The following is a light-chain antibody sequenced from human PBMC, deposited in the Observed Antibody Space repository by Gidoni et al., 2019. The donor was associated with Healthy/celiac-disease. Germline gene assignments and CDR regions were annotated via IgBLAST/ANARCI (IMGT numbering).Light chain of an antibody. CDR2: EVS. J-gene: IGLJ3*02. CDR3: SSYTSNNPWM. V-gene: IGLV2-14*01. Sequence: QSALTQPASVSGSPGQSLTISCTGPSNDVCAYNYVSWYQQHPGQAPTLMIYEVSTRPSVVSTRFSGSKSGNTASLTISGLQAEDEADYCCSSYTSNNPWMFGGGTKLTVL. CDR1: SNDVCAYNY.